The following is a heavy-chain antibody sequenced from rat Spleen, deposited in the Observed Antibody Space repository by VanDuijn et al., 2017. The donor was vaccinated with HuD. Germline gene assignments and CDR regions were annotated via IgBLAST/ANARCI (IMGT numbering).Heavy chain of an antibody. CDR1: GFTFSDYA. D-gene: IGHD4-6*01. V-gene: IGHV5-22*01. J-gene: IGHJ2*01. Sequence: EVQLVESGGGLIQPGRSLKLSCAASGFTFSDYAMAWVRQAPKKGLEWVASISYEGSSTYYGDSVKGRFTISRDNAKSTLYLQMDSLRSEDTATYYCARHWGYWGQGVMVTVSS. CDR3: ARHWGY. CDR2: ISYEGSST.